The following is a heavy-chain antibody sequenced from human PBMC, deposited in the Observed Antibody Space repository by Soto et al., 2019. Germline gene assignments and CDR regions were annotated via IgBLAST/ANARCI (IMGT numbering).Heavy chain of an antibody. CDR2: ITRIFGTA. Sequence: ASVKISSKASGGTSSMYSISCRRHAPGQGLECMGGITRIFGTANSAQKFQGRGTITADESTGTAYRELSILRSEETEVYYCARDRLAAPGTSSYYYYFMDVWGQVTTVPVSS. J-gene: IGHJ6*02. D-gene: IGHD6-13*01. V-gene: IGHV1-69*13. CDR3: ARDRLAAPGTSSYYYYFMDV. CDR1: GGTSSMYS.